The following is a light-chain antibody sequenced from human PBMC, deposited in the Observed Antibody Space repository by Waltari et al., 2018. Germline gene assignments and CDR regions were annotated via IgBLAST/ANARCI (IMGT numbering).Light chain of an antibody. Sequence: IVLTQSPGTLSLSPGERATLSCRASQSVSRSYLAWYQQKPGQAPRLLIYGASSRATGIPDRFSGSGSGTDFTLTISRLEPEDFAVYYCQQYGSSPGTFGPGTKVEIK. V-gene: IGKV3-20*01. J-gene: IGKJ1*01. CDR3: QQYGSSPGT. CDR2: GAS. CDR1: QSVSRSY.